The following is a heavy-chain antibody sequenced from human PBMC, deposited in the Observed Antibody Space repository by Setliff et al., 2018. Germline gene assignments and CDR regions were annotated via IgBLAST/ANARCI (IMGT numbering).Heavy chain of an antibody. V-gene: IGHV3-53*01. CDR3: ARHDTTWPGVIDS. D-gene: IGHD2-21*01. J-gene: IGHJ4*02. Sequence: GSLRLSCAVSGFTVRSDDMSWVRQAPGKGLEWVSLLDYDGAIYYADSVKGRFTISGDKSKNTLYLQMNNVRADDTAVYYCARHDTTWPGVIDSWGQGTLVTVSS. CDR1: GFTVRSDD. CDR2: LDYDGAI.